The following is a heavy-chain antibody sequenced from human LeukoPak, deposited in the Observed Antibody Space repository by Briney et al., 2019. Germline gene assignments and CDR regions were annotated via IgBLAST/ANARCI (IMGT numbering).Heavy chain of an antibody. CDR2: INHSGST. V-gene: IGHV4-34*01. J-gene: IGHJ6*03. CDR1: GGSFSGYY. D-gene: IGHD2-2*01. Sequence: SETLSLTWAVYGGSFSGYYWSWIRQPPGKGLEWIGEINHSGSTNYNPSLKSRVTISIDTSKNQFSLKLTSVTAADTAVYYCARGTVVVPAAILGIYYYYYMDVWGKGTTVTVSS. CDR3: ARGTVVVPAAILGIYYYYYMDV.